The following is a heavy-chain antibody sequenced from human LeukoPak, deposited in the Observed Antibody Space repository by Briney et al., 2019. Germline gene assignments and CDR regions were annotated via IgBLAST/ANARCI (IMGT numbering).Heavy chain of an antibody. Sequence: GGSLRLSCAASGFTVSSNYMNWVRQAPGKGLEWVSLIYSDGSTYYADSVKGRFIISRDNSANTLYLQMNSLRAEDTAVYYCARFQPIYRNSYAWFDPWGQGTLVTVSS. D-gene: IGHD6-6*01. CDR2: IYSDGST. J-gene: IGHJ5*02. CDR1: GFTVSSNY. V-gene: IGHV3-53*01. CDR3: ARFQPIYRNSYAWFDP.